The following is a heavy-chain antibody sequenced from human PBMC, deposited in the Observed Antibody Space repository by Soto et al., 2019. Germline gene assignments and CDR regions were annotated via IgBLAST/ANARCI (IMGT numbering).Heavy chain of an antibody. Sequence: PGGSLRLSCAASGFTFSSYWMSWVRQAPGKGLEWVANIKQDGSEKYYVDSVKGRFTISRDNAKNSLYLQMNSLRAEDTAVYYCARERGDYDFWSGISQGWFDPWGQGTLVTVSS. CDR3: ARERGDYDFWSGISQGWFDP. V-gene: IGHV3-7*03. CDR2: IKQDGSEK. CDR1: GFTFSSYW. D-gene: IGHD3-3*01. J-gene: IGHJ5*02.